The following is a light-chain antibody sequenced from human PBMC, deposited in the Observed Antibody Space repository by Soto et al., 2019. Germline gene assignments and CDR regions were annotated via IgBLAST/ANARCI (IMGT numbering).Light chain of an antibody. V-gene: IGKV3-15*01. CDR1: QTVWST. J-gene: IGKJ4*01. CDR3: QQYNKWPLT. CDR2: GAS. Sequence: EIVMTQSPATLSVSPGERATLSCRASQTVWSTLAWYQQRPGQAPRLLIYGASTRATGIPARFSGSGSGTEFTLSISSLQSKDFAVYYCQQYNKWPLTFGGGTKVEIK.